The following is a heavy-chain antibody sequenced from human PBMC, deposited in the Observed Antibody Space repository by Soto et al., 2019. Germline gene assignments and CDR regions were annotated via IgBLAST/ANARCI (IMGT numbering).Heavy chain of an antibody. CDR1: GFTFRSYA. Sequence: EVQVLESGGGLVQPGGSLRLSCAASGFTFRSYAMSWVRQAPGKGLEWVSAISGSGGSTYYADSVKGRFTISRDNSKNTLYLQMNSLRAEDTAVYYCAKDQEGYSGSYYGSWGQGTLVTVSS. CDR3: AKDQEGYSGSYYGS. J-gene: IGHJ5*02. CDR2: ISGSGGST. V-gene: IGHV3-23*01. D-gene: IGHD1-26*01.